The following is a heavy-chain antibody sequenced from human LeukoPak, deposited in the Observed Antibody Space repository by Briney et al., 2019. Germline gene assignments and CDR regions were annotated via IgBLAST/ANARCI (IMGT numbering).Heavy chain of an antibody. CDR1: GGSISSYY. Sequence: SETLSLTCTVSGGSISSYYWSWIRQPPGKGLEWIGYIYYSGSTNYNPSLKSRVTISVDTSKNQFSLKLSSVTAADTAVYYCARLNYYGSGSYYYYYYMDVWGKGTTVTVSS. CDR3: ARLNYYGSGSYYYYYYMDV. CDR2: IYYSGST. J-gene: IGHJ6*03. V-gene: IGHV4-59*01. D-gene: IGHD3-10*01.